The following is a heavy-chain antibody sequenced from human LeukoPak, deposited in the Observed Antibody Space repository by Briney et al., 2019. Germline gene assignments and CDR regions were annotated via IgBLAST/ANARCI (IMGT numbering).Heavy chain of an antibody. CDR2: ISSSSYI. D-gene: IGHD2-8*01. V-gene: IGHV3-21*01. CDR3: ARGGDGVVLMVYAILDY. CDR1: GFTFSSYS. Sequence: PGGCLRLSCAASGFTFSSYSMNWVRQAPGKGLEWVSSISSSSYIYYADSVKGRFTISRDNAKNSLYLQMNSLRAEDTAVYYCARGGDGVVLMVYAILDYWGQGTLVTVSS. J-gene: IGHJ4*02.